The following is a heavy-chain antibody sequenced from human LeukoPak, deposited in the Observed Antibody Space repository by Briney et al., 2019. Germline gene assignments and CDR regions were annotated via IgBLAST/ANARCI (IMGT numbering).Heavy chain of an antibody. CDR2: IKQDGSEK. Sequence: GRSLRLSCAASGFTFSNYGMHWVCQAPGKGLEWVANIKQDGSEKYYVDSVKGRFTISRDNAKNSLYLQMNSLRAEDTAVYYCATLGDTSRFDYWGQGTLVTVSS. D-gene: IGHD1-26*01. V-gene: IGHV3-7*01. J-gene: IGHJ4*02. CDR1: GFTFSNYG. CDR3: ATLGDTSRFDY.